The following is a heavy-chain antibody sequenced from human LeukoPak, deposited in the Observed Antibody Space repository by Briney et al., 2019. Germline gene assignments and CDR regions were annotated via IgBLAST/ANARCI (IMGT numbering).Heavy chain of an antibody. CDR2: IQFDGSDE. D-gene: IGHD6-13*01. J-gene: IGHJ4*02. V-gene: IGHV3-30*02. CDR3: AEDQKLQPFHY. CDR1: GLIFSTYG. Sequence: GGSLRLSCVASGLIFSTYGMHWVRQAPGKGLEWVAFIQFDGSDEHYSDSVKGRFTISRDNSKNTLFLQMNNLRTEDTSVYYCAEDQKLQPFHYWGQGTLVTVSS.